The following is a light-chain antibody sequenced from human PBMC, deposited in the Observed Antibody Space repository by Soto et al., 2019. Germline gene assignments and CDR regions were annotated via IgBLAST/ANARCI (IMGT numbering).Light chain of an antibody. CDR2: AAS. CDR1: EFLSSSY. V-gene: IGKV3-20*01. Sequence: EIVLTQSPGTLSLSPGERATLSCRASEFLSSSYLVWYQQKPGQAPRLLIYAASRRATGIPDRFSGSGSATEYTLTINTLEPEDFAVYYCQRQRTFGQGTKLEIK. J-gene: IGKJ2*01. CDR3: QRQRT.